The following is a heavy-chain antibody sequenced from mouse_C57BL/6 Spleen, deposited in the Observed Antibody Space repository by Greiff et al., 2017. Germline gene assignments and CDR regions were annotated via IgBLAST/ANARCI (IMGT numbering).Heavy chain of an antibody. CDR3: ARGHYDYIYAMDY. CDR1: GYSITSGYY. J-gene: IGHJ4*01. Sequence: EVQRVESGPGPVKPSQSLSLTCPVTGYSITSGYYWNWIRQFPGNKLEWMGYISYDGSNNYNPSLKNRISINRDTSKNQFFLKLNSVTTEDTATYYCARGHYDYIYAMDYWGQGTSVTVSS. CDR2: ISYDGSN. D-gene: IGHD2-4*01. V-gene: IGHV3-6*01.